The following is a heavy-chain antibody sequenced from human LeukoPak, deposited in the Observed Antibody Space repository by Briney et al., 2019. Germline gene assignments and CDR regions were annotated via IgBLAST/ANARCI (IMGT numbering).Heavy chain of an antibody. V-gene: IGHV3-30*02. Sequence: GGSLRLSCAASGFIFSSYGMHWVRQAPGKGLEWVAFIRYDGSNKYYADSVKGRFTISRDNAKNSLYLQMNSLRAEDTAVYYCARGKYCSSTSCKNYFDYWGQGTLVTVSS. CDR1: GFIFSSYG. CDR3: ARGKYCSSTSCKNYFDY. J-gene: IGHJ4*02. CDR2: IRYDGSNK. D-gene: IGHD2-2*01.